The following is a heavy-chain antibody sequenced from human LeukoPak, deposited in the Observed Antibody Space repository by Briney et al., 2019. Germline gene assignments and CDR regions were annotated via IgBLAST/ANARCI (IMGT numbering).Heavy chain of an antibody. V-gene: IGHV3-48*03. Sequence: GGSLRLSCAASGFTFSSYAMNWGRQAPGKGLEWISHISSGGNTEYYVDSVRGRFTMSRDNAKNLLFLQMSSLRAEDTAVYYCARDTVNGPFVISLDYWGQGALVSVSS. J-gene: IGHJ4*02. D-gene: IGHD2-8*01. CDR3: ARDTVNGPFVISLDY. CDR2: ISSGGNTE. CDR1: GFTFSSYA.